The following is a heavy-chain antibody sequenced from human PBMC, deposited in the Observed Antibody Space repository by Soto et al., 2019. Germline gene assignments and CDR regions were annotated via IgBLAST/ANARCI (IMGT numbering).Heavy chain of an antibody. CDR3: ARDRRGDYDDDGFDP. D-gene: IGHD3-22*01. V-gene: IGHV4-59*01. CDR2: IYYSGST. CDR1: GGSISSYY. Sequence: SETLSLTCTVSGGSISSYYWSWIRQPPGKGLEWIGYIYYSGSTNYNPSLKSRVTISVDTSKNQFSLKLSSVTAADTAVYYCARDRRGDYDDDGFDPWGQGTLVTVSS. J-gene: IGHJ5*02.